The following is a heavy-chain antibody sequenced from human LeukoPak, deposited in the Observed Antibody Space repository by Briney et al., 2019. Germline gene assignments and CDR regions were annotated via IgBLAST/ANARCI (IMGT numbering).Heavy chain of an antibody. Sequence: GGSLRLSCAASGFTFSSYAMSWVRQAPGKGLEWVSAISGSGGSTYYADSVKGRFTISRDNSKNTLYLQMNSLRAEDTAVYYCAKDFVYAGKTGTRLDYWGQGTLVTVSS. CDR3: AKDFVYAGKTGTRLDY. CDR2: ISGSGGST. CDR1: GFTFSSYA. D-gene: IGHD1-1*01. J-gene: IGHJ4*02. V-gene: IGHV3-23*01.